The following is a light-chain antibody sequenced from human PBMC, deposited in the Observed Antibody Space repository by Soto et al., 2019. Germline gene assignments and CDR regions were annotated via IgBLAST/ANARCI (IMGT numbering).Light chain of an antibody. J-gene: IGKJ4*01. CDR3: QHYDNSLLT. CDR1: QSARSS. CDR2: DVS. V-gene: IGKV3-15*01. Sequence: EVVMTQSPATLSVSPGERATLSCRASQSARSSLGWYQQKPGQPPSLLIYDVSIRATGIPARFNGSGSGTDFSLTISRLEPEDFAVYYCQHYDNSLLTFGGGTKVDI.